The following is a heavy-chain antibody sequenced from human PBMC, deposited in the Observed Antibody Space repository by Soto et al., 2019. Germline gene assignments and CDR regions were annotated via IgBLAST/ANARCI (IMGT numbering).Heavy chain of an antibody. J-gene: IGHJ4*02. CDR3: AREGRWFGELSGFDY. CDR2: TYYTSKWNN. V-gene: IGHV6-1*01. CDR1: GDSVSTNHAA. Sequence: QVQLQQSGPGLVKPSQTLSLTCAISGDSVSTNHAAWSWIRQSPSRGLEWLGRTYYTSKWNNDYAVSVKSRINIDPDTSKNQCSLLLRSVTPEDTAVYYCAREGRWFGELSGFDYWGQGTLVTVSS. D-gene: IGHD3-10*01.